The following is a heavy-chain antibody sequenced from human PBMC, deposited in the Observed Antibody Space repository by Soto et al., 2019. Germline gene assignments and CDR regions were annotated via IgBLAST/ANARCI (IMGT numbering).Heavy chain of an antibody. CDR2: INPSGGST. Sequence: QVQLVQSGAEVKKAGTSVKVSCKASGYTFTSYYMHWVRQAPGQGLEWMGIINPSGGSTSYAQKLQGRVTMTRDTSTSTVYMELSSLRSEDTAVYYCARESPGYYESSRWGDYWGQGTLVSVSS. CDR3: ARESPGYYESSRWGDY. V-gene: IGHV1-46*01. J-gene: IGHJ4*02. D-gene: IGHD3-22*01. CDR1: GYTFTSYY.